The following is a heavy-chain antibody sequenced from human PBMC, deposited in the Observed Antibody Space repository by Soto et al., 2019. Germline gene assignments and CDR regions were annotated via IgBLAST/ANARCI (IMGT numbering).Heavy chain of an antibody. J-gene: IGHJ4*02. CDR1: DGSISPYY. V-gene: IGHV4-59*08. Sequence: SETLSLTCTVSDGSISPYYWSWIRQPPGKGLAWIGYIYYAGTTTYNPSLRSRVSISVDTSKNEVSLKLTSVTAADTAVYYCARLGGYFQALDSWGQGTLVTVSS. D-gene: IGHD3-22*01. CDR2: IYYAGTT. CDR3: ARLGGYFQALDS.